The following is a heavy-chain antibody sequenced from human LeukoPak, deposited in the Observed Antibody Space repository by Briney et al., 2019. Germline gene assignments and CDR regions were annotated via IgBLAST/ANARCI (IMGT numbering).Heavy chain of an antibody. CDR3: ARDKELYSSSWYYFDY. CDR1: GGTFSSYA. CDR2: IIPIFGTA. Sequence: SVKVSCKASGGTFSSYAIRWVRQAPGQGLEWMGRIIPIFGTANYAQKFQGRVTITTDESTSTAYMELSSLRSEDTAVYYCARDKELYSSSWYYFDYWGQGTLVTVSS. J-gene: IGHJ4*02. D-gene: IGHD6-13*01. V-gene: IGHV1-69*05.